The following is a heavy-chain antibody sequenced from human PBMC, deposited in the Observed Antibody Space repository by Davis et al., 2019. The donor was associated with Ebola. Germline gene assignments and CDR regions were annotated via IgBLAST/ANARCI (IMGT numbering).Heavy chain of an antibody. CDR3: TRPRLFFNTFDS. Sequence: ASVKVSCKASGGTFSSYAISWVRQATGQGLEWMGWMNPNSGNTGYAQKFQGRVTMTRNTSISTAYMELSSLRVEDTAVYYCTRPRLFFNTFDSWGQGTLVTVSS. CDR2: MNPNSGNT. CDR1: GGTFSSYA. J-gene: IGHJ4*02. D-gene: IGHD2/OR15-2a*01. V-gene: IGHV1-8*02.